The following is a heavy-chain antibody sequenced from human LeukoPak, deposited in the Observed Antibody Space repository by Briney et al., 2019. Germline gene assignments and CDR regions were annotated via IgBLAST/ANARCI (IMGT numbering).Heavy chain of an antibody. D-gene: IGHD6-13*01. CDR2: INAYRAST. CDR1: GYGFINYG. Sequence: ASVKVSCKTSGYGFINYGINWVRQAPGQGLEWMGWINAYRASTNYAQKLQGRVTMTTDTSTSTAYMELRSLRSDDTAVYYCAREGGGSSWYDGIDPWGQGTLVTVSS. V-gene: IGHV1-18*01. CDR3: AREGGGSSWYDGIDP. J-gene: IGHJ5*02.